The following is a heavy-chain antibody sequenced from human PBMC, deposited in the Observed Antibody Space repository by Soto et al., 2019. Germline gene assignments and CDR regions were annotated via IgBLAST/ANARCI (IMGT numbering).Heavy chain of an antibody. D-gene: IGHD1-26*01. J-gene: IGHJ4*02. CDR3: AKSGSLFRPSLGYFDY. V-gene: IGHV1-2*02. Sequence: ASVKVSCKASGFTFTGHYIHWVRQAPGQGLEWMGWINPNSGGTSYAQKFQGRVTMTRGKSITTAYMELSRLSSDDTAVYYCAKSGSLFRPSLGYFDYWGQGSLVTVSS. CDR1: GFTFTGHY. CDR2: INPNSGGT.